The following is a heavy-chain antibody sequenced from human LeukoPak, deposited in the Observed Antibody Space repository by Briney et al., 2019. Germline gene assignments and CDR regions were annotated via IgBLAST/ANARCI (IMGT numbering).Heavy chain of an antibody. CDR3: ANGNGASGVTTLLPLSYFDY. J-gene: IGHJ4*01. CDR2: ISGSGGST. CDR1: GFTFSSYA. V-gene: IGHV3-23*01. Sequence: GGSLRLSCAASGFTFSSYAMSWVRQAPGKGLEWVSAISGSGGSTYYADSVKGRFTISRDNSKNTLYLQMNSLRAEDTAVYYCANGNGASGVTTLLPLSYFDYWGHGTLITVSS. D-gene: IGHD4-17*01.